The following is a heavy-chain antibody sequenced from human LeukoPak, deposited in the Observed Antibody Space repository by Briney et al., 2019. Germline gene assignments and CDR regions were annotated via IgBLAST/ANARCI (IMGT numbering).Heavy chain of an antibody. Sequence: SVKVSCKASGGTFSSYAIRWVRPAPGQGLEWMGRIIPILGIANYAQKFQGRVTITADKSTSTAYMELSSLRSEDTAVYYCANLCSGGSCYRDYWGQGTLVTVSS. CDR2: IIPILGIA. V-gene: IGHV1-69*04. CDR1: GGTFSSYA. D-gene: IGHD2-15*01. J-gene: IGHJ4*02. CDR3: ANLCSGGSCYRDY.